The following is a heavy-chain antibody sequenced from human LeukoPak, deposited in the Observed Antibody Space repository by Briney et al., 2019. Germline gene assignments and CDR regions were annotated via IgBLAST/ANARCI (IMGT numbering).Heavy chain of an antibody. J-gene: IGHJ6*03. CDR3: ARIPVPLDILTGRTRDYYYYYMDA. Sequence: ASVTVSCTASGYTFTGYYMHWVRQAPGQGLEWMGWINPNSGGTNYAQKFQGRVTMTRDTSISTAYMELSRLRSDDTAVYYCARIPVPLDILTGRTRDYYYYYMDAWGKGTTVTVSS. CDR1: GYTFTGYY. CDR2: INPNSGGT. D-gene: IGHD3-9*01. V-gene: IGHV1-2*02.